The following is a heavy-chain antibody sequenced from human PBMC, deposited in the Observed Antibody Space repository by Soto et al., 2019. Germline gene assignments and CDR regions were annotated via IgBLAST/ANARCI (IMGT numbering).Heavy chain of an antibody. Sequence: EVQLLESGGGLVQPGGSLRLSCAASGFTFSSYAMSWVRQAPGKGLEWVSAISGSGGSTYYADSVKGRFTISRDNSKNTLYLQMNSLRAEDTAVDYCAKATVTENYYSYYGMDVWGQGTTVTVSS. D-gene: IGHD4-17*01. V-gene: IGHV3-23*01. J-gene: IGHJ6*02. CDR1: GFTFSSYA. CDR2: ISGSGGST. CDR3: AKATVTENYYSYYGMDV.